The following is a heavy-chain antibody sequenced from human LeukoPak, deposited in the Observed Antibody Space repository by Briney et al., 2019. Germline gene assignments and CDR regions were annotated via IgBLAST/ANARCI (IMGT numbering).Heavy chain of an antibody. Sequence: GGSLRLSCTASGFTFNSIGMHWVPHAPGKGREWVALIWNERSNKYYVDSVKGRFTISRDNSKNTLYLQMNGLRAEDTAVYYCARNGDSGYTFDYWGQGALVTVSS. J-gene: IGHJ4*02. CDR3: ARNGDSGYTFDY. CDR1: GFTFNSIG. D-gene: IGHD2-2*02. V-gene: IGHV3-33*01. CDR2: IWNERSNK.